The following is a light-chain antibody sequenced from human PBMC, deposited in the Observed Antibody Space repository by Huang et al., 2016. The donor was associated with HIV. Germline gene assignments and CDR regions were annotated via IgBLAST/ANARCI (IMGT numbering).Light chain of an antibody. Sequence: ERVMTQSPATLSVAPGERVTLSCRASHSVSSNLAWYQQKPGQAPRRLIHGASTRATGIPARFSGSGSGTECTLAISSLQAEDSGVYVCQQYDNWPLTFGQGTRLEIK. CDR1: HSVSSN. J-gene: IGKJ5*01. V-gene: IGKV3-15*01. CDR3: QQYDNWPLT. CDR2: GAS.